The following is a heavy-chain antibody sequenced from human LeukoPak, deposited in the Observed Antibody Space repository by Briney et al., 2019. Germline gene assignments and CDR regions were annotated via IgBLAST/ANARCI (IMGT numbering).Heavy chain of an antibody. D-gene: IGHD5-24*01. CDR2: INPNTGGT. J-gene: IGHJ4*02. Sequence: APVKVSCKASGYTFTGYYIHWVRQAPGQGPEWMGYINPNTGGTKYAQKFQDRVTMTRDTSISTAYMELSRLRSDDTAVHYCARVRDGSTVDFDYWGQGTLVTVSS. CDR1: GYTFTGYY. V-gene: IGHV1-2*02. CDR3: ARVRDGSTVDFDY.